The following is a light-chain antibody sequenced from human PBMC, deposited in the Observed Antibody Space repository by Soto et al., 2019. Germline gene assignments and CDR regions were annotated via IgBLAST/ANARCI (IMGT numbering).Light chain of an antibody. CDR2: STS. CDR3: LLYYGDVNWV. Sequence: QTVVTQEPSLTVPPGGTVTLTCASSTGTVTSGYFPSWFQKKPGQEPRALIYSTSNRHSWTPARFSSSLLGGKAALTLSAVQPEDEADYYCLLYYGDVNWVFGGGTQLTVL. J-gene: IGLJ3*02. V-gene: IGLV7-43*01. CDR1: TGTVTSGYF.